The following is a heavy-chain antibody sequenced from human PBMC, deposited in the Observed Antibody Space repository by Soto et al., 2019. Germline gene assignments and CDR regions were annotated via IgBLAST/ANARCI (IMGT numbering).Heavy chain of an antibody. CDR3: ATDKEGVATIRGGYYYYYGMDV. J-gene: IGHJ6*02. CDR1: GYTLTELS. CDR2: FDPEDGET. V-gene: IGHV1-24*01. Sequence: QVQLVQSGAEVKKPGASVKVSCKVSGYTLTELSMHWVRQAPGKGLEWMGGFDPEDGETIYAQKFQGRVTMTEDTSTDTAYMELSSLRSEDTAVYYCATDKEGVATIRGGYYYYYGMDVWGQGTTVTVSS. D-gene: IGHD5-12*01.